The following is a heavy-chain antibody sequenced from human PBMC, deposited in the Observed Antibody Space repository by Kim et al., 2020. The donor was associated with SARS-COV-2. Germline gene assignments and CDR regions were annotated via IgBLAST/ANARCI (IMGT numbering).Heavy chain of an antibody. Sequence: ASVKVSCKASGYTFTGYYMHWVRQAPGQGLEWMGRINPYSGGTNYAQKFQGRVTMTRDTSISTAYMELSRLRSDDTAVYYCAIVKEQWLVPHPFDYWGQGTLVTVSS. D-gene: IGHD6-19*01. V-gene: IGHV1-2*06. J-gene: IGHJ4*02. CDR3: AIVKEQWLVPHPFDY. CDR1: GYTFTGYY. CDR2: INPYSGGT.